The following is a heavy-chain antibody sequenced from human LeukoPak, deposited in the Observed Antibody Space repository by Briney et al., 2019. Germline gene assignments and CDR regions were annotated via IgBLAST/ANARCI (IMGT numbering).Heavy chain of an antibody. J-gene: IGHJ6*03. Sequence: PGGSLRLSCAASGFTFSNAWMSWVRQAPGKGLEWVGRIKSKADGGTTDYAAPVKGRFTISRDDSKNTLYLQMNSLKTKDTAVYYCTLPLDAYMDVWGKGTTVTVSS. V-gene: IGHV3-15*01. CDR3: TLPLDAYMDV. CDR2: IKSKADGGTT. CDR1: GFTFSNAW. D-gene: IGHD1-1*01.